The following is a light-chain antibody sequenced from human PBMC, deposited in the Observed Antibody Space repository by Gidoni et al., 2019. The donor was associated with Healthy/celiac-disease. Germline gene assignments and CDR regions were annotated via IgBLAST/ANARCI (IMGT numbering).Light chain of an antibody. Sequence: DIQMTQSPSTLSASVGDRVTITCRASQSISSWLAWYQKKPGKAPKLLIYDASSLESGVPSRFSGSGSGKEFTLTISSLQPDDFATYYCQQYNSYSRMFGQGTKVEIK. J-gene: IGKJ1*01. V-gene: IGKV1-5*01. CDR3: QQYNSYSRM. CDR2: DAS. CDR1: QSISSW.